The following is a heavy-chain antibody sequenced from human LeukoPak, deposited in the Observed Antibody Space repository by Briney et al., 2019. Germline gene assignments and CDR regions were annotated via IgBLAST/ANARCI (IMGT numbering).Heavy chain of an antibody. Sequence: PGGSLRLSCAASGFTFSNYWMHWVRQAPGKGLEYVSSISGSTRHIYYADSVKGRFTISRDNTKSSLYLQMNSLRVEDMAVYYCARGYCGGDCYGDWGQGTLVTVSS. D-gene: IGHD2-21*02. CDR2: ISGSTRHI. J-gene: IGHJ1*01. V-gene: IGHV3-21*01. CDR3: ARGYCGGDCYGD. CDR1: GFTFSNYW.